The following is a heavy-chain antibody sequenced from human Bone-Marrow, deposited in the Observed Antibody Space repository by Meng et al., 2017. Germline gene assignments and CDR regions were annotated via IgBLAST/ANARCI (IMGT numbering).Heavy chain of an antibody. CDR3: ARVLVATITFEALY. D-gene: IGHD5-12*01. J-gene: IGHJ4*02. CDR2: INPNSGGT. V-gene: IGHV1-2*02. CDR1: GGIFRNSV. Sequence: ASVKVSCKAPGGIFRNSVVGWVRQAPGQGLEWMGWINPNSGGTNYAQKFQGRVTMTRDTSISTAYMELSRLRSDDTAVYYCARVLVATITFEALYWGQGTLVTVSS.